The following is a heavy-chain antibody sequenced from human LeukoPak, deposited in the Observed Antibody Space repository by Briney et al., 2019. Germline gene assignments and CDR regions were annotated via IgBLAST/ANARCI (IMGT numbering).Heavy chain of an antibody. CDR2: MYYSGSP. D-gene: IGHD5-12*01. J-gene: IGHJ6*02. Sequence: SETLSLTCTVSGAPISSYYWSWIRQPPGKGLEWIGYMYYSGSPMYNPSLESRVTISLDTPKNQFSLKLSSVTAADTAVYYCARSAYSGYDPSYGMDVWGQGNTVTVSS. CDR1: GAPISSYY. CDR3: ARSAYSGYDPSYGMDV. V-gene: IGHV4-59*01.